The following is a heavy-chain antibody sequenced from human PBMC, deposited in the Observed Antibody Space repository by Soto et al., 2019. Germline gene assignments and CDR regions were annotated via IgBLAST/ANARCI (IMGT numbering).Heavy chain of an antibody. CDR3: ASRDPGTSVDY. D-gene: IGHD1-7*01. V-gene: IGHV4-4*02. Sequence: SETLSLTCAVSGGSFTSNNWWTWVRQPPGQGLEWIGEIYRTGSINYNPSLKSRVTISLDKSENQFSLKVTSLTAADTAAYYCASRDPGTSVDYWGQGTLVTVSS. J-gene: IGHJ4*02. CDR1: GGSFTSNNW. CDR2: IYRTGSI.